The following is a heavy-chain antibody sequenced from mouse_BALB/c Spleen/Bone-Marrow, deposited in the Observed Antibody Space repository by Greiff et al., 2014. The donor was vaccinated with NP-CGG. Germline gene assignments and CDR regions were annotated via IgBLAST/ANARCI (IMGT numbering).Heavy chain of an antibody. CDR3: SGTSLTFAWFAY. Sequence: EVQLQQSGPELVKPGASVKMSCKASGYTFTSYVMHWVKQKTGQGLEWIGYINPYNDGTKYNEKFKGKATLTSDKSSSTAYMEHSSLTSADSAVYYCSGTSLTFAWFAYWGQGTLVTVSA. CDR1: GYTFTSYV. V-gene: IGHV1-14*01. D-gene: IGHD4-1*01. J-gene: IGHJ3*01. CDR2: INPYNDGT.